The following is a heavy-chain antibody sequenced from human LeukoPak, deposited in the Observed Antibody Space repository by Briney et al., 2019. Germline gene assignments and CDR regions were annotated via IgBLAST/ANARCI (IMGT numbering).Heavy chain of an antibody. D-gene: IGHD1-26*01. Sequence: GGSLRLSCAASGSTFSSYGMHWVRQAPGKGLEWVAFIRYDGSSKYYADSVKGRFTISRDNSKNTLYLQMNSLRAEDTAVYYCAKDHRGSYSFDYWGQGTLVTVSS. CDR2: IRYDGSSK. V-gene: IGHV3-30*02. CDR1: GSTFSSYG. J-gene: IGHJ4*02. CDR3: AKDHRGSYSFDY.